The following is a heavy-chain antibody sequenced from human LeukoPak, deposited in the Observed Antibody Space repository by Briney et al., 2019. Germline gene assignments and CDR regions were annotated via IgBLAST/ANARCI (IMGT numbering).Heavy chain of an antibody. D-gene: IGHD6-6*01. Sequence: PGGSLRLSCAASGSTFSSFAMSWVRQAPGKGLEWVSPISSSGGSTYYADSVKGRFTISRDNSKNTLYLQMNSLRAEDTAVYYCARGRRGSSSLDYWGQGTLVTVSS. CDR1: GSTFSSFA. V-gene: IGHV3-23*01. CDR3: ARGRRGSSSLDY. CDR2: ISSSGGST. J-gene: IGHJ4*02.